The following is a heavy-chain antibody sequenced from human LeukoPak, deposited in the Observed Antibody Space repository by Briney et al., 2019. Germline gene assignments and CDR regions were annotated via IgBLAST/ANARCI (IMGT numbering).Heavy chain of an antibody. J-gene: IGHJ3*02. V-gene: IGHV3-30*02. CDR2: IRYDGSNK. D-gene: IGHD6-13*01. CDR1: GFTFSSYG. Sequence: GGSLRLSCAASGFTFSSYGLHWVRQAPGKGLEWVAFIRYDGSNKYYADSVRGRFTISRDNSKNTLYLQMNSLRAEDTAVYYCARGPCCLYSSSPYAFDIWGQGTMVTVSS. CDR3: ARGPCCLYSSSPYAFDI.